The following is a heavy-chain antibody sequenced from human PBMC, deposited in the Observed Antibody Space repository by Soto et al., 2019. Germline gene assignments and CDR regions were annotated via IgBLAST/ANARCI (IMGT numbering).Heavy chain of an antibody. Sequence: LSLTCTVSGGSVNSGSYYWTWIRQPPGKGLEWIGYVYDSGSFNYNPSLKSRVTISVDTSKNQFSLKLNSVTAADTAVYYCARGDYALVYWGQGTLVTVSS. CDR3: ARGDYALVY. J-gene: IGHJ4*02. D-gene: IGHD3-16*01. CDR1: GGSVNSGSYY. V-gene: IGHV4-61*01. CDR2: VYDSGSF.